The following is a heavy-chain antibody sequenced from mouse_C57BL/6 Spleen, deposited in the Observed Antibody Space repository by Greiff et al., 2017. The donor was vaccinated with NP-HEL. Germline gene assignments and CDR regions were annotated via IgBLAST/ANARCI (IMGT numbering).Heavy chain of an antibody. CDR1: GYTFTDYY. D-gene: IGHD4-1*01. V-gene: IGHV1-84*01. CDR3: ASSAGNYAMDY. Sequence: VHLVESGPELVKPGASVKISCKASGYTFTDYYIKWVKQRPGQGLEWIGWLYPGSGNTKYNEKFKGKATLTVDTSSSTAYMQLSGLTSDDSAVYFCASSAGNYAMDYWGQGTSVTVSS. CDR2: LYPGSGNT. J-gene: IGHJ4*01.